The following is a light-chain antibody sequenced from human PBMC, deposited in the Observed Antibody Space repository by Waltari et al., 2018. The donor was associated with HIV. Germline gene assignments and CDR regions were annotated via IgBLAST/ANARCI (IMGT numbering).Light chain of an antibody. V-gene: IGLV2-18*02. CDR1: SSDVGSYNR. CDR2: EVS. CDR3: SSYTSSSTVV. J-gene: IGLJ2*01. Sequence: QSALTQPPSVSGSPGQSVTISCTGTSSDVGSYNRVSWYQQPPGTAPKLMIYEVSNRPSGVPVRFTGCKSGNTASLTISGLQAEDEADYYCSSYTSSSTVVFGGGTKLTVL.